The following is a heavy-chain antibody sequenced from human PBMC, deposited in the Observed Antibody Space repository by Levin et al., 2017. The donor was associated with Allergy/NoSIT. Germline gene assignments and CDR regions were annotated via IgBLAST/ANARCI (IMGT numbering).Heavy chain of an antibody. CDR1: GGSISSDSYY. CDR2: IYYSGSA. J-gene: IGHJ6*02. V-gene: IGHV4-39*07. CDR3: ACEPNSPYYYSYGLDV. D-gene: IGHD2/OR15-2a*01. Sequence: NSSETLSLTCTVSGGSISSDSYYWAWIRQPPGKGLEWIGSIYYSGSAYYNPSLKTRLTISVDTSKNQFSLRLNSVTAAATAVYYCACEPNSPYYYSYGLDVWGQGTTVTVSS.